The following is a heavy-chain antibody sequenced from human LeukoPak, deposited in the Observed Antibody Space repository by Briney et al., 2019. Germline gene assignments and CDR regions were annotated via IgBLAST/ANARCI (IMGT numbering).Heavy chain of an antibody. CDR2: IRCDGSNK. CDR1: GFTFSSYG. V-gene: IGHV3-30*02. CDR3: ARTSGYDPTNFDY. Sequence: GGSLRLSCAASGFTFSSYGMHWVRQAPGKGLEWVAFIRCDGSNKYYADSVKGRFTISRDNSKNTLYLQMNSLRAGDTAVYYCARTSGYDPTNFDYWGQGTLVTVSS. D-gene: IGHD5-12*01. J-gene: IGHJ4*02.